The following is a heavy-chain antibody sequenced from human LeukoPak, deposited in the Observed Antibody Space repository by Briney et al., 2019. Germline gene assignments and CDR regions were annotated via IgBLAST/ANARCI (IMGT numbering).Heavy chain of an antibody. CDR3: AKSGLRYFDWLSPYAFDI. J-gene: IGHJ3*02. CDR2: ISGSGGST. CDR1: GFTLSSYA. Sequence: GGSLRLSCAASGFTLSSYAMSWVRQAPGKGLEGVSAISGSGGSTYYADSVKGRFTISRDNSKNTLYLQMNSLRAEDTAVYYCAKSGLRYFDWLSPYAFDIWGQGTMVTVSS. D-gene: IGHD3-9*01. V-gene: IGHV3-23*01.